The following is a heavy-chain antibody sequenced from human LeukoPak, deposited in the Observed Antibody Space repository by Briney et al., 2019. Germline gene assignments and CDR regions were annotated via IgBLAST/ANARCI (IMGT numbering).Heavy chain of an antibody. CDR3: TTMVGSPTY. J-gene: IGHJ4*02. Sequence: GGSLRLSCAGSGFNFNYAWMTWLRQAPGKGREWVGRIKSQRDCCATDYAALVKSTFSLSRDDSRNTVFLQMTSLKTDDTGVYYCTTMVGSPTYWGQGALVAVSS. V-gene: IGHV3-15*01. CDR2: IKSQRDCCAT. CDR1: GFNFNYAW. D-gene: IGHD4-23*01.